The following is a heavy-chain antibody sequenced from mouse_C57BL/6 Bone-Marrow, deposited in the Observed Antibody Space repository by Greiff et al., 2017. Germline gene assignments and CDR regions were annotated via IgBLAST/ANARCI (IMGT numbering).Heavy chain of an antibody. CDR1: GYTFTSYW. V-gene: IGHV1-61*01. CDR2: IYPSDSET. Sequence: QVQLQQPGAELVRPGSSVKLSCKASGYTFTSYWMDWVKQRPGQGLEWIGNIYPSDSETHYNQKFKDKATLTVDKSSSTAYMQLSSLTSEDSAVYYCASGTIPYYFGYWGQSATLTGSS. CDR3: ASGTIPYYFGY. J-gene: IGHJ2*01. D-gene: IGHD2-12*01.